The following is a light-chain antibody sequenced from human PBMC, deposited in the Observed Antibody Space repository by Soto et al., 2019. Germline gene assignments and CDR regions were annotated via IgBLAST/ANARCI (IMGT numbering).Light chain of an antibody. CDR1: QSISGN. CDR2: GAS. CDR3: QQYNKWPPIT. J-gene: IGKJ5*01. V-gene: IGKV3-15*01. Sequence: ELVMTQSPGTQSVSPGQRATLSCRASQSISGNLVWYQQKPGQAPRLLIYGASTRATGIPARFSGSGSGTEFTLTISSLQSEDFAVYYCQQYNKWPPITFGQGTRLEIK.